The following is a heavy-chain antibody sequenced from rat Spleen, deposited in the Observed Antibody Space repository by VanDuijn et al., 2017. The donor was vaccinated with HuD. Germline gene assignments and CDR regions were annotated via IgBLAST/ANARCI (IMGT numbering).Heavy chain of an antibody. J-gene: IGHJ2*01. Sequence: EVQLVESGGGLVQPGRSLKLSCAASGMSFTNYDMAWVRQAPTKGLEWIASISTGGGNTYYRDSVKGRFIISRDNAKNTLYLQLDSLRSADTATYYCARRHYGYTDYFDYWGQGVMVTVSS. CDR1: GMSFTNYD. CDR2: ISTGGGNT. D-gene: IGHD1-9*01. V-gene: IGHV5S13*01. CDR3: ARRHYGYTDYFDY.